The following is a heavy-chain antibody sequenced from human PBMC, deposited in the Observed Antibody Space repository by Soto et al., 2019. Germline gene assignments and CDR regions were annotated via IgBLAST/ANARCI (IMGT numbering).Heavy chain of an antibody. Sequence: GGSLRLSCAASGFTFSDYDMSWIRQAPGKGLEWVSYISSSSSYTNYADSVKGRFTISRDNAKNSLYLQMNSLRAEDTAVYYCARDRGYSSSWYVDYWGQGTLVTVSS. CDR2: ISSSSSYT. CDR3: ARDRGYSSSWYVDY. V-gene: IGHV3-11*05. CDR1: GFTFSDYD. D-gene: IGHD6-13*01. J-gene: IGHJ4*02.